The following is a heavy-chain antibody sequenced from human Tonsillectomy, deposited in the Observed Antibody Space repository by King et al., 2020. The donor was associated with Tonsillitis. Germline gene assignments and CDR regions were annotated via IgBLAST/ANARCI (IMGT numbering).Heavy chain of an antibody. CDR1: GFIFGSYW. J-gene: IGHJ6*03. CDR3: AREFRVVIGTKYYFYYMDV. V-gene: IGHV3-7*01. CDR2: IKQDGGET. D-gene: IGHD1-20*01. Sequence: VQLVESGGGLVQPGGSLRVSCAASGFIFGSYWLSWVRQAPGKGLEWVSNIKQDGGETYYLDSVEGRFTTPRDNAKKSLYLQMNSLRAEDTAVYYCAREFRVVIGTKYYFYYMDVWGKGTAVTVSS.